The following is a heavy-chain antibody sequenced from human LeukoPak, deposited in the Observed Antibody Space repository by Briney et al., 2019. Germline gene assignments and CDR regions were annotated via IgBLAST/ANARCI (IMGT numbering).Heavy chain of an antibody. V-gene: IGHV3-74*03. D-gene: IGHD5-12*01. CDR2: INSDGSSI. Sequence: GGSLRLSCAASGFTFSSYWMHWVRQAPGKGLLWVSRINSDGSSITYADSVKGRFTISRDNAKNTLYLQMNSLRVEDTAVYYCAREGRVSGYDFDCWGQGTLVTVSS. CDR3: AREGRVSGYDFDC. CDR1: GFTFSSYW. J-gene: IGHJ4*02.